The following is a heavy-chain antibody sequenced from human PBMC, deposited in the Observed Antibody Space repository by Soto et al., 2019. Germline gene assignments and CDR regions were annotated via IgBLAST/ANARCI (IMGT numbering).Heavy chain of an antibody. J-gene: IGHJ4*02. CDR3: TRSQVKGEVATTPFDY. V-gene: IGHV1-69*18. D-gene: IGHD5-12*01. CDR2: IIPIFGTA. Sequence: QVQLVQSGAEVKKPGSSVKVSCRASGGTFSTFAISWVRQAPGQGLEWMGRIIPIFGTANYAQRFQGRVTITADEPTSTAYMELSSLKSEDTAVYYCTRSQVKGEVATTPFDYSGQGTLVTVSS. CDR1: GGTFSTFA.